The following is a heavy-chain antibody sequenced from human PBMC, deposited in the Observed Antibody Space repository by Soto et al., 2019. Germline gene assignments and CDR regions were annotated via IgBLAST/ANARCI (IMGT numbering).Heavy chain of an antibody. CDR3: ARWSYLDY. CDR2: ISGSDGKT. J-gene: IGHJ4*02. CDR1: VCSFVSYA. Sequence: GRTLRPSSSATVCSFVSYARSWVRQAPGKGLELVSTISGSDGKTFYADSVKGRFSISRDTSQSTLYLQMSSLRADDTAMYYCARWSYLDYWGQGTRVTVSS. D-gene: IGHD3-3*01. V-gene: IGHV3-23*01.